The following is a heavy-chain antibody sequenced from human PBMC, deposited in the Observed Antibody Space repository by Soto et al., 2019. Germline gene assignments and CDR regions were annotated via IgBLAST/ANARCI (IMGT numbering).Heavy chain of an antibody. Sequence: GGSLRLSCAASGFIFSNYGMHWVRQAPGKGLEWVSAISGSGGSTYYADSVKGRFTISRDNSKNTLYLQMNSLRAEDTAVYYCAKDVHYYDFWSGYYTLYYYGMDVWGQGTTVTVSS. CDR3: AKDVHYYDFWSGYYTLYYYGMDV. V-gene: IGHV3-23*01. J-gene: IGHJ6*02. CDR1: GFIFSNYG. CDR2: ISGSGGST. D-gene: IGHD3-3*01.